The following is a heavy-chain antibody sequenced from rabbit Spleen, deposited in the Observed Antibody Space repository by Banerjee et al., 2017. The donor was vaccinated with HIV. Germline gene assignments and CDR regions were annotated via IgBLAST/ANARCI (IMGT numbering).Heavy chain of an antibody. V-gene: IGHV1S45*01. CDR1: GFSFSSYW. CDR2: MNAITGKT. CDR3: ARELVRRFNL. D-gene: IGHD4-2*01. Sequence: QEHLEESGGDLVKPEGSLTLTCTASGFSFSSYWMSWVRQAPGKGLEWIACMNAITGKTVYATWAKGRFTFSKTSSTTVTLQMTSLTAADTGTYFCARELVRRFNLWGPGTLVTVS. J-gene: IGHJ4*01.